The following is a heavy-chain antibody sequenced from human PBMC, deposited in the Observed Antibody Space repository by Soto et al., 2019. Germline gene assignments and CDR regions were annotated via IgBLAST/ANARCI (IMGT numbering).Heavy chain of an antibody. J-gene: IGHJ5*02. CDR1: GGSISSGDYY. CDR2: IYYSGST. D-gene: IGHD6-13*01. CDR3: AGERHDGSRLDP. Sequence: SETLSLTCTVSGGSISSGDYYWSWIRQPPGKGLECIGYIYYSGSTYYNPSLKSRVTISVDTSKNQFSLKLSSVTAADTAVYYCAGERHDGSRLDPWGQGTLGTVSS. V-gene: IGHV4-30-4*01.